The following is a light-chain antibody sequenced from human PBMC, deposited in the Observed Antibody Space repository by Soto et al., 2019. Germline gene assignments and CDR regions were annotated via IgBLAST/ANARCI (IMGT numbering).Light chain of an antibody. V-gene: IGLV2-14*03. CDR2: DVS. CDR1: SSDVGGYDY. J-gene: IGLJ2*01. Sequence: QSALTQPASVSGSPGQSITISCTGTSSDVGGYDYVSWYQQHPGKAPKLMIYDVSNRPSGVSNRCSGSKSGNTASLTISGLQDEDEADYYCSSFTSSITLVFGGGTKLTVL. CDR3: SSFTSSITLV.